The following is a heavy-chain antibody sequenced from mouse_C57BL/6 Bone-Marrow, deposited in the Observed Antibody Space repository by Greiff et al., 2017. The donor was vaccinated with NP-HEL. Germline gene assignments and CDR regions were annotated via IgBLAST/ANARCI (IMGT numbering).Heavy chain of an antibody. CDR2: ISDGGSYT. CDR3: ASITTVVATDGWYFDV. CDR1: GFTFSSYA. V-gene: IGHV5-4*01. D-gene: IGHD1-1*01. J-gene: IGHJ1*03. Sequence: EVQLVESGGGLVKPGGSLKLSCAASGFTFSSYAMSWVRQTPEKRLEWVATISDGGSYTYYPDNVKGRFTISRDNAKNNLYLQMSHLKSEDTAMYYCASITTVVATDGWYFDVWGTGTTVTVSS.